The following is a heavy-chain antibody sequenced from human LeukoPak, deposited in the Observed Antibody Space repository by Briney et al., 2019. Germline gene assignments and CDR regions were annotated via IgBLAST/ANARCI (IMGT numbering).Heavy chain of an antibody. CDR1: GFTFSSHG. D-gene: IGHD5-18*01. CDR3: ARSPSIQLYTHMDV. J-gene: IGHJ6*03. Sequence: PGGTLRLSCVASGFTFSSHGMNWVRQAPGKGLEWVSSISSSSSYIYYADSVKGRFTLSRDNSKNTLYVQMNSLRADDTAVYYCARSPSIQLYTHMDVWGKGATVTVSS. V-gene: IGHV3-21*01. CDR2: ISSSSSYI.